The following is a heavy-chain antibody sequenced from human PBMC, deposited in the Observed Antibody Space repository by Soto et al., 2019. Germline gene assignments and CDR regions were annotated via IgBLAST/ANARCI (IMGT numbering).Heavy chain of an antibody. J-gene: IGHJ4*02. D-gene: IGHD6-13*01. Sequence: SETLSGACSGFSGEMSSRGYYWSWIRQHPGKGLEWIGYIYYSGSTYYNPSLKSRLTISVDTSKNQFSLKLSSVTAADTAVYYCARGYGISWYPYRFDYWGQG. CDR1: SGEMSSRGYY. CDR3: ARGYGISWYPYRFDY. V-gene: IGHV4-31*03. CDR2: IYYSGST.